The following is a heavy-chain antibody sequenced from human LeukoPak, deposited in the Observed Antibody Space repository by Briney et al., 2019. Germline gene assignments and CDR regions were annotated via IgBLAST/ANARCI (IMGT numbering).Heavy chain of an antibody. J-gene: IGHJ5*02. CDR3: ARELKGYYDILTGYFDP. Sequence: SETLSLTCAVYGGSFSGYYWSWIRQPPGKGLEWIGEINHSGSTNYNPSLKSRVTISVDTSKNQFSLKLSSVTAADTAVYYCARELKGYYDILTGYFDPWGQGTLVTVSS. V-gene: IGHV4-34*01. D-gene: IGHD3-9*01. CDR1: GGSFSGYY. CDR2: INHSGST.